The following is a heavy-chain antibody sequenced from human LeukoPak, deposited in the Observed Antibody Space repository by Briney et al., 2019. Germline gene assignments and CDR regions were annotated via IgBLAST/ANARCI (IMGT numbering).Heavy chain of an antibody. CDR1: GFSFGSYG. J-gene: IGHJ4*02. CDR2: VSYDGSNK. D-gene: IGHD3-10*01. Sequence: GGSLRLSCAASGFSFGSYGIHWVRQTPGKGLEWVAVVSYDGSNKDYSHSVKGRFTISRDNSKITVNLQMNSLRVEDTAVYYCAREMGSVYFDYWGQGTLVTVSS. CDR3: AREMGSVYFDY. V-gene: IGHV3-33*01.